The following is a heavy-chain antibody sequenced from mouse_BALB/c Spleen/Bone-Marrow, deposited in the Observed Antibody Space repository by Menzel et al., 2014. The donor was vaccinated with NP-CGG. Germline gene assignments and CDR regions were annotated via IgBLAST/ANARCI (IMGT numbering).Heavy chain of an antibody. Sequence: QVQLQQSGAELMKPGASVKISCKATGYTFSSYWIEWVKQRPGHGLEWIGEILPGSGSTNYNEKFKGKATFTADTPSNTAYMQLSSLTSEDSAVYYCARRVPFAYWGQGTLVTDSA. V-gene: IGHV1-9*01. J-gene: IGHJ3*01. CDR1: GYTFSSYW. CDR3: ARRVPFAY. CDR2: ILPGSGST.